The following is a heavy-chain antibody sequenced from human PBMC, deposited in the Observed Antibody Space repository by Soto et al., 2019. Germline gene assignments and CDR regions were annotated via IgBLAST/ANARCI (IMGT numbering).Heavy chain of an antibody. CDR1: GGSISSYY. Sequence: SETLSLTCTVSGGSISSYYWSWIRQPPGKGLEWIRYIYYSGSTNYNPSLKSRVTISVDTSKNQFSLKLSSVTAADTAVYYCARLPEYSNYPPFNYYYYMDVWGKGTTVTVSS. V-gene: IGHV4-59*08. J-gene: IGHJ6*03. CDR3: ARLPEYSNYPPFNYYYYMDV. CDR2: IYYSGST. D-gene: IGHD4-4*01.